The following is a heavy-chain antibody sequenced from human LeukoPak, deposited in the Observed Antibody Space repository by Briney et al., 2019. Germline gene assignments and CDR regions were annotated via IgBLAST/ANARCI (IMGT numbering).Heavy chain of an antibody. V-gene: IGHV1-69*06. CDR1: GGTFSSYA. CDR2: IIPIFGTA. D-gene: IGHD6-13*01. Sequence: SVKVSCKASGGTFSSYAISWVRQAPGQGLEWMGGIIPIFGTANYAQKFQGRVTITADKSTSTAYMELSSLRSEDTAVYYCARYAEIAAAGYFDYWGQGTLVTVSS. CDR3: ARYAEIAAAGYFDY. J-gene: IGHJ4*02.